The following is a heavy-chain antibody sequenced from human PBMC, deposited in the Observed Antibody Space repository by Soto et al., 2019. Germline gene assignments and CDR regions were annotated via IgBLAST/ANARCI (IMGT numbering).Heavy chain of an antibody. D-gene: IGHD3-16*01. V-gene: IGHV3-33*05. CDR3: ARWGTTGGLDV. CDR1: GFTFRSYV. Sequence: QVQLVESGGGVVQPGTSLRLSCVGSGFTFRSYVIHWVRQAPGKGLEWVALTSYDGSNNFYGDSVKGRLTISRHNSRNTVELQMDSLRFEDTALYYYARWGTTGGLDVWGQGTLVSVSS. J-gene: IGHJ4*02. CDR2: TSYDGSNN.